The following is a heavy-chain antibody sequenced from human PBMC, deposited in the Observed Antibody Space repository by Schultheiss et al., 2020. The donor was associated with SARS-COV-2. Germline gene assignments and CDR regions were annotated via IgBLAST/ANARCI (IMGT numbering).Heavy chain of an antibody. CDR2: IKQDGSEK. D-gene: IGHD3-10*01. CDR1: GFTFSSYW. V-gene: IGHV3-7*01. CDR3: ARDLVPGTICGLDV. J-gene: IGHJ6*02. Sequence: GGSLRLSCAASGFTFSSYWMSWVRQAPGKGLEWVANIKQDGSEKYYVDSVKGRFTISRDNAKNSLYLQMNSLRADDTGVYYCARDLVPGTICGLDVWGQGTTVTVSS.